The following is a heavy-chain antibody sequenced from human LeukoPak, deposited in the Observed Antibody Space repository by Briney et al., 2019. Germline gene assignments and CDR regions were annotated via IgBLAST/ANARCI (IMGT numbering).Heavy chain of an antibody. V-gene: IGHV4-39*07. J-gene: IGHJ4*02. CDR2: IYYSGST. D-gene: IGHD3-3*01. CDR3: ARDNRRRGGTIFGVLKAY. Sequence: SETLSLTCTVSGVSISSSNSYWGWIRQPPGKGLEWVGSIYYSGSTYYNPSLKSRVTISVDTSKNQFSLKLSSVTAADTAVYYCARDNRRRGGTIFGVLKAYWGQGTLVTVSS. CDR1: GVSISSSNSY.